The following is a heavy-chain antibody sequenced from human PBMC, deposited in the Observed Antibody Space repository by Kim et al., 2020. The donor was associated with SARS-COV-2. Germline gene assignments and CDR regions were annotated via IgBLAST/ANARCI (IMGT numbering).Heavy chain of an antibody. CDR3: ARFVRDVDTAMVQTLHPNYYYYGMDV. V-gene: IGHV3-21*01. CDR2: ISSSSSYI. CDR1: GFTFSSYS. D-gene: IGHD5-18*01. Sequence: GGSLRLSCAASGFTFSSYSMNWVRQAPGKGLEWVSSISSSSSYIYYADSVKGRFTISRDNAKNSLYLQMNSLRAEDTAVYYCARFVRDVDTAMVQTLHPNYYYYGMDVWGQGTTVTVSS. J-gene: IGHJ6*02.